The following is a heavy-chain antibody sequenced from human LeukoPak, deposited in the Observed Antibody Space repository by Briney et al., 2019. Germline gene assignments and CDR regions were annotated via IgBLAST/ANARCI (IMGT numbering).Heavy chain of an antibody. J-gene: IGHJ6*02. Sequence: SETLSLTCAVYGGSFSGYYWSWIRQPPGKGLEWIGEINHSGSTNYNPSLKSRVTISVDTSKNQFSLKLSSVTAADTAVYYCARRVKRGMDVWGQGTTVTVSS. CDR2: INHSGST. CDR1: GGSFSGYY. CDR3: ARRVKRGMDV. D-gene: IGHD3-22*01. V-gene: IGHV4-34*01.